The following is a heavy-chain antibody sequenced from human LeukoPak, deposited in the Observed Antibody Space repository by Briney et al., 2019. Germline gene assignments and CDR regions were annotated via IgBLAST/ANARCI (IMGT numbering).Heavy chain of an antibody. CDR1: GFTFRRDS. Sequence: GGSLRLSCAASGFTFRRDSMNWVRQAPGKGLEWISYISHDSAIIYYADSVRGRFTISRDNAKNSLYLQMNSLRAEDTAVYYCARDGLYDYVWGSYRFDYWGQGTLVTVSS. V-gene: IGHV3-48*04. J-gene: IGHJ4*02. CDR3: ARDGLYDYVWGSYRFDY. CDR2: ISHDSAII. D-gene: IGHD3-16*02.